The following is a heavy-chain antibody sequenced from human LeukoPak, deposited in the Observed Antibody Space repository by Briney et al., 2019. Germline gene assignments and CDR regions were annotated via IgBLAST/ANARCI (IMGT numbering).Heavy chain of an antibody. J-gene: IGHJ4*02. CDR2: ISSSGSAK. Sequence: GGSLRLSCAASGFTLSNYGLNWVRQAPGKGLEWVSHISSSGSAKYYADSVKGRFTISRDNAKNSLYLQMNSLRDEDTAVFYCASGSGHWGQGTLVTVSS. D-gene: IGHD2-2*03. CDR1: GFTLSNYG. V-gene: IGHV3-48*02. CDR3: ASGSGH.